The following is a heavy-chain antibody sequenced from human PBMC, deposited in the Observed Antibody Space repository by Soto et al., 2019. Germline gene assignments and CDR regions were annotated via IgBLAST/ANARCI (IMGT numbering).Heavy chain of an antibody. J-gene: IGHJ3*02. CDR2: IYYSGTT. D-gene: IGHD2-2*01. CDR3: ARNPSHLCASTSCHAFDI. CDR1: GGSISSGAYY. V-gene: IGHV4-31*03. Sequence: PSETLSLTCSVSGGSISSGAYYWNWIRQHPRKGLEWIGYIYYSGTTYYNPSLGSRVSISADTSKNQFSLKLNSVTVADTAVYYCARNPSHLCASTSCHAFDICGQRTMVTVSS.